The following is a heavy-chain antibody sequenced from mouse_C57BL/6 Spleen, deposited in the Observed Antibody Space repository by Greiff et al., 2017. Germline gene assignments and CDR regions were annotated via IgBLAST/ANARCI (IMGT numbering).Heavy chain of an antibody. CDR1: GYTFTSYW. J-gene: IGHJ4*01. CDR3: ARYYGSSYRAMDY. Sequence: VQLQQPGAELVKPGASVKLSCKASGYTFTSYWMQWVKQRPGQGLEWIGEIDPSDSYTNYNQKFKGKATLTVDTSSSTAYMQLSSLTSEDSAVYYGARYYGSSYRAMDYWGQGTSVTVSS. V-gene: IGHV1-50*01. CDR2: IDPSDSYT. D-gene: IGHD1-1*01.